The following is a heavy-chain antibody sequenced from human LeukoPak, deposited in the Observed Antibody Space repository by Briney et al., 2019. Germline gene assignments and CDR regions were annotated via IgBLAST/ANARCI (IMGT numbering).Heavy chain of an antibody. CDR1: GFIFSNYG. J-gene: IGHJ6*03. CDR3: AKEGWDSSTVWGYYYMDV. V-gene: IGHV3-23*01. Sequence: GGSLRLSCAASGFIFSNYGMNWVRQAPGKGLEWVSAISGSGGSTYYADSVKGRFTISRDNSKNTLYLQMNSLRAEDTAVYYCAKEGWDSSTVWGYYYMDVWGKGTTVTISS. CDR2: ISGSGGST. D-gene: IGHD2-2*01.